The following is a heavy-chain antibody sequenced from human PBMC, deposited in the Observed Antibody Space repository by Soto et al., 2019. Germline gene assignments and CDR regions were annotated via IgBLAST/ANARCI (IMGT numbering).Heavy chain of an antibody. CDR3: AKAGYADRYYFDY. J-gene: IGHJ4*02. Sequence: EVQLLESGGGLVQPGGSLRLSCAVSGFIFSNYAMSWFRQAPGKGLEWVSAISTSGGSTYHADSVKGRFTISRDKSKNTLCLQMNSLRAEDTALYFCAKAGYADRYYFDYWGQGTLVTVSS. V-gene: IGHV3-23*01. CDR1: GFIFSNYA. D-gene: IGHD4-17*01. CDR2: ISTSGGST.